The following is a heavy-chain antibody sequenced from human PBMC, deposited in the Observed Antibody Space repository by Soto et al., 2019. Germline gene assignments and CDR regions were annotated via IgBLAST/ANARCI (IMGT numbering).Heavy chain of an antibody. CDR1: GFTFSNYW. CDR3: GRDPESSIPIDY. D-gene: IGHD2-21*01. Sequence: EVQLVESGGGLVQPGGSLRLSCAASGFTFSNYWMHWVRRAPGQGLVWVSHINTDGSRITYADSVKGRFTISRDNAKNTLYLQMNSLRAEDTAVYYCGRDPESSIPIDYCGQGTLVTVSS. V-gene: IGHV3-74*03. CDR2: INTDGSRI. J-gene: IGHJ4*02.